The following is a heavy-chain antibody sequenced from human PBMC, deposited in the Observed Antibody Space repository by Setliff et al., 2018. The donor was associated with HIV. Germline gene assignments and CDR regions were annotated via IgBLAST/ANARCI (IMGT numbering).Heavy chain of an antibody. CDR2: INHSGSA. CDR1: GASLSRSTYY. Sequence: SETLSLTCTVSGASLSRSTYYWTWIRQSPGKGLEWIGEINHSGSANYNPSLKSRVTISVDTSKNQFSLNLSSVTATDTAIYYCARGQWLRYGAFDSWGQGTQVTVSS. CDR3: ARGQWLRYGAFDS. V-gene: IGHV4-39*07. J-gene: IGHJ4*02. D-gene: IGHD5-12*01.